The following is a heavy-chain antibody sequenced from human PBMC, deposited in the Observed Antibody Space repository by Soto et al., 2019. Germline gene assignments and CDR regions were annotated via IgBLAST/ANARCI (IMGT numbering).Heavy chain of an antibody. CDR2: ISGGGGST. V-gene: IGHV3-23*01. CDR1: GFTFSSYA. J-gene: IGHJ4*02. CDR3: ASMGPGTYFDY. Sequence: EVQLLDSGGGLVQPGGSLRLSCAASGFTFSSYAMNWVRQAPGKGLEWVAVISGGGGSTYYADSVKGRFTISRDNSKNTLYLQMNSLRAEDTAVYYCASMGPGTYFDYVGQGTLVTVSS. D-gene: IGHD6-13*01.